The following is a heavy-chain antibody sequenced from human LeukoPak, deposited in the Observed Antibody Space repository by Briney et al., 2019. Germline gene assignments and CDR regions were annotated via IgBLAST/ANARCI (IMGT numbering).Heavy chain of an antibody. D-gene: IGHD5-12*01. CDR1: GGSISSYY. Sequence: SETLSLTCTVSGGSISSYYWSWIRQPPGKGLEWIGYIYSSGATNYNPSLKSRVTISLDTSKNQFSLKLSSVTAADTAVYYCARGRYSGYYFSWGQGTLVTVSS. J-gene: IGHJ4*02. CDR3: ARGRYSGYYFS. CDR2: IYSSGAT. V-gene: IGHV4-59*01.